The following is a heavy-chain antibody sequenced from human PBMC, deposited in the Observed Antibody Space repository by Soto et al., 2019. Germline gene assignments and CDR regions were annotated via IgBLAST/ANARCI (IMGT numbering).Heavy chain of an antibody. J-gene: IGHJ3*02. V-gene: IGHV4-4*07. CDR1: GGSISSYY. CDR2: IYTSGST. D-gene: IGHD3-22*01. CDR3: ARDPTYYYDSSGYYDDRAGAFDI. Sequence: SETLSLTCTVSGGSISSYYWSWIRQPAGKGLERIGRIYTSGSTNYNPSLKSRVTMSVDTSKNQFSLKLSSVTAADTAVYYCARDPTYYYDSSGYYDDRAGAFDIWGQGTMVTVS.